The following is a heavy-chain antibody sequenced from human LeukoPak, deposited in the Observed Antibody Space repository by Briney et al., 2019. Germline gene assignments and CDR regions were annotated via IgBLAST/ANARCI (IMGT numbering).Heavy chain of an antibody. Sequence: GGSLRLSCAASASSFRSHDMSWVRQTLEKGLEWVSSIAGDGASFYADSVRGRFTISRDKSQNILYLQMNSLRADDTAIYYCAKGPNFGSWRAVDYWGQGSLVTVSS. V-gene: IGHV3-23*01. CDR2: IAGDGAS. CDR1: ASSFRSHD. CDR3: AKGPNFGSWRAVDY. J-gene: IGHJ4*02. D-gene: IGHD3-10*01.